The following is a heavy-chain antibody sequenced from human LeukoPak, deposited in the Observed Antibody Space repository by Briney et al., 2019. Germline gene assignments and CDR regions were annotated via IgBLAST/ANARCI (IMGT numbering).Heavy chain of an antibody. V-gene: IGHV4-39*07. CDR1: YGSISDISYY. CDR3: ASAYYDILGGHFDY. CDR2: IYYSGRT. J-gene: IGHJ4*02. D-gene: IGHD3-9*01. Sequence: PSETLSPTCTVSYGSISDISYYWGWIRQPPGKGLEWIGSIYYSGRTYYNSSLKSRVTISVDTSKNQFSLKVTSVTAADTAVYYCASAYYDILGGHFDYWGQGTLVTVSS.